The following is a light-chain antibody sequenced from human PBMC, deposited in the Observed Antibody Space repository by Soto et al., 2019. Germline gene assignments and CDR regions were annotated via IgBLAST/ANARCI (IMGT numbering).Light chain of an antibody. CDR3: QQRNNWPPRPT. Sequence: EIVLTQSPATLSLSPGERATLSCRASQSISNYLAWYQHKRGQPPRLLIFDASNRATGIPARFSGSGSGTDFTLTISSLEPEDFAVYYCQQRNNWPPRPTFGQGTRLEIK. J-gene: IGKJ5*01. CDR1: QSISNY. V-gene: IGKV3-11*01. CDR2: DAS.